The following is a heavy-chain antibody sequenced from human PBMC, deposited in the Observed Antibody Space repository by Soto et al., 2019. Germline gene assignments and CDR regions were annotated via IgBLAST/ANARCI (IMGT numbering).Heavy chain of an antibody. J-gene: IGHJ6*02. CDR2: IIPIFGTA. CDR3: ASRTHRGSGSLLDYYYYGMDV. Sequence: ASVKVSCKASGVTFSSYAISWGRQAPGQGLEWMGGIIPIFGTANYAQKFQGRVTITADESTSTAYMELSSLRSEDTAVYYCASRTHRGSGSLLDYYYYGMDVWGQGTTGT. CDR1: GVTFSSYA. D-gene: IGHD3-10*01. V-gene: IGHV1-69*13.